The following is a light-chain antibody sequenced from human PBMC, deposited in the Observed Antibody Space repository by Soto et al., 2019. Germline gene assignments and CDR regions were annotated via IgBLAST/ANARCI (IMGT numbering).Light chain of an antibody. V-gene: IGKV3-11*01. J-gene: IGKJ3*01. CDR2: DAS. CDR1: QSVSSY. Sequence: EIVLTQSPATLSLSPGERATLSCRASQSVSSYLAWYQQKPGQAPRLLIYDASNRATGIPARFSGSGSGTDFTLTICSLEPEDFAVYYCQQRSNWPPMFTFGPGIKVDIK. CDR3: QQRSNWPPMFT.